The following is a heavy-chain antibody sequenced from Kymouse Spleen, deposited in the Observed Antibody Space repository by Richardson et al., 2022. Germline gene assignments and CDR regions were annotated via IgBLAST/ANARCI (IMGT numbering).Heavy chain of an antibody. D-gene: IGHD5-12*01. CDR1: GGSFSGYY. Sequence: QVQLQQWGAGLLKPSETLSLTCAVYGGSFSGYYWSWIRQPPGKGLEWIGEINHSGSTNYNPSLKSRVTISVDTSKNQFSLKLSSVTAADTAVYYCARRDSGYDWGQGTLVTVSS. J-gene: IGHJ4*02. CDR3: ARRDSGYD. V-gene: IGHV4-34*01. CDR2: INHSGST.